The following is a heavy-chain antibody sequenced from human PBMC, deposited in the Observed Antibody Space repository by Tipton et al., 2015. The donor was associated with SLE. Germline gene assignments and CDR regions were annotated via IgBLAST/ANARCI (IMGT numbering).Heavy chain of an antibody. D-gene: IGHD5-24*01. CDR2: INHSGST. J-gene: IGHJ4*02. CDR3: ARGRRWLQH. V-gene: IGHV4-34*01. CDR1: GGSFSGYY. Sequence: TLSLTCAVYGGSFSGYYWSWIRQPPGKGLEWIGEINHSGSTNYNPSLKSRVTMSVDTSKNQFSLKLSSVTAADTAVYYCARGRRWLQHWGQGTLVTVSS.